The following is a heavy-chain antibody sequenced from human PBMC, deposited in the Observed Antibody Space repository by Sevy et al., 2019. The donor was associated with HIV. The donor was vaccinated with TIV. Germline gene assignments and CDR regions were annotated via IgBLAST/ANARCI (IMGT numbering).Heavy chain of an antibody. Sequence: SGPTLAKPTQTLTLTCSVSGLSLSTSGMCVTWIRQSPGKALDWLALIDWDDDKYYNTSLKTSLTISKDTSKNQMDLTRSKMVPVDTSTYYCVRQVVPLEGPVGIFYSGLDVWGRGTTVTVSS. CDR1: GLSLSTSGMC. CDR2: IDWDDDK. CDR3: VRQVVPLEGPVGIFYSGLDV. D-gene: IGHD3-3*02. J-gene: IGHJ6*02. V-gene: IGHV2-70*09.